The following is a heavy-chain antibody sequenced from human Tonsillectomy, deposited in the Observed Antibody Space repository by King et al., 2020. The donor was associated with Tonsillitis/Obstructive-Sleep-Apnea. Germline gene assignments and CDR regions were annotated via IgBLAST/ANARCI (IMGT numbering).Heavy chain of an antibody. CDR3: ASEPLEWSDDVAFDI. CDR2: ISYDGSNK. V-gene: IGHV3-30*01. D-gene: IGHD3-3*01. J-gene: IGHJ3*02. Sequence: VQLVESGGGVVQPGRSLRLSCAASGFTFSSYAMHWVRQAPGKGLEWVAVISYDGSNKYYADSVKGRFTISRDNSKNTLYLQMNSLRAEDTAVYYCASEPLEWSDDVAFDIWGQGTMVTVSS. CDR1: GFTFSSYA.